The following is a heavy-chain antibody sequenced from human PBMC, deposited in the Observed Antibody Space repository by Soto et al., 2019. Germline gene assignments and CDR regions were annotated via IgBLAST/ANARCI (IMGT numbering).Heavy chain of an antibody. D-gene: IGHD3-3*01. CDR2: IYYSGST. V-gene: IGHV4-59*01. CDR1: GGSISSYY. CDR3: ARQRIGRITIFGVVPRYMDV. Sequence: TSETLALTCTVSGGSISSYYCSWIRQPPGKGLEWIGYIYYSGSTNYNPSLKSRVTISVDTSKNQFSLKLSSVTAADTAVYYCARQRIGRITIFGVVPRYMDVWGKGTTVTVSS. J-gene: IGHJ6*03.